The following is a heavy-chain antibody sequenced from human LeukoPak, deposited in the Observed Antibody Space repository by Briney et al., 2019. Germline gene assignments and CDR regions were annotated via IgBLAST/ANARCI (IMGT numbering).Heavy chain of an antibody. CDR1: GFTFSTYG. J-gene: IGHJ3*02. D-gene: IGHD3-22*01. Sequence: GGSLRLSCAASGFTFSTYGMHWVRQAPGKGLEWVAVISNDGSGKYYADSVKGRFTIFRDNSKNTLYLQMNSLRAEDTAVYYCARVDPDYYDSSGYYHGSAFDIWGQGTMVTVSS. CDR2: ISNDGSGK. V-gene: IGHV3-30*03. CDR3: ARVDPDYYDSSGYYHGSAFDI.